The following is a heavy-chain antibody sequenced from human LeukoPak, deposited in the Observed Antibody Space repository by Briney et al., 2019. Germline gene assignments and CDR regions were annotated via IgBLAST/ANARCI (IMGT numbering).Heavy chain of an antibody. J-gene: IGHJ4*02. V-gene: IGHV3-7*01. Sequence: PGGSLRLSCATSGFTFSDYWISWVRQAPGKGLEWVANIKPDGSEKNYVDSVKGRFTISRDNAKNLLFLQMNSLRVEDTAVYYCARDGEMATITDYWGQGTLVTVSS. CDR1: GFTFSDYW. CDR2: IKPDGSEK. CDR3: ARDGEMATITDY. D-gene: IGHD5-24*01.